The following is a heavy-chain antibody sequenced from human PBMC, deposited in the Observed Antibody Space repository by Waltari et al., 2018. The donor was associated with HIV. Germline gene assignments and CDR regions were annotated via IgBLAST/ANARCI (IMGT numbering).Heavy chain of an antibody. J-gene: IGHJ4*02. CDR2: LNPKTGDT. CDR3: ARGRKEWLLSGPFDY. CDR1: TYIFISSD. D-gene: IGHD2-21*02. Sequence: HVQLMQSGAAVKKHGASVKVSCQTTTYIFISSDINWVRQAPGQGLEWMGWLNPKTGDTGSAKKFQGRVTMTWNSSISSVYMELSSLRSDDTAVYFCARGRKEWLLSGPFDYWGQGTLVTVAS. V-gene: IGHV1-8*01.